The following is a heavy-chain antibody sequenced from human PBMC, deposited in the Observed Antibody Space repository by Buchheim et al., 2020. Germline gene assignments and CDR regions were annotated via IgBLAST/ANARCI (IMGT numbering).Heavy chain of an antibody. Sequence: QVQLVQSGAEVKKPGASVKVSCKASGYTFTGYYMHWVRQAPGQGLEWMGWINPNSGGTNYAQKFQGWVTMTRDTSISTAYMELSRLRSDDTAVYYCARSNQQEDIVVVPAAKDNWFDPWGQGTL. V-gene: IGHV1-2*04. J-gene: IGHJ5*02. CDR2: INPNSGGT. CDR3: ARSNQQEDIVVVPAAKDNWFDP. CDR1: GYTFTGYY. D-gene: IGHD2-2*01.